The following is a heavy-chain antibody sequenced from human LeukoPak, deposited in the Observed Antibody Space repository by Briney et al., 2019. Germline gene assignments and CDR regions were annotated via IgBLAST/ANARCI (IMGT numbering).Heavy chain of an antibody. CDR3: ARDREYQLLSFLDY. Sequence: PGGSLRLSCAASGFTFDDYGMSRVRQAPGKGLEWVSGINWNGGSTGYADSVKGRFTISRDNAKNSLYLQMNSLRAEDTALYYCARDREYQLLSFLDYWGQGTLVTVSS. CDR1: GFTFDDYG. CDR2: INWNGGST. J-gene: IGHJ4*02. V-gene: IGHV3-20*04. D-gene: IGHD2-2*01.